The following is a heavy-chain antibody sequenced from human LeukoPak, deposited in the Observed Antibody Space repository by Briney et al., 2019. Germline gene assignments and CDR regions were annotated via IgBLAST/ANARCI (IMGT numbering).Heavy chain of an antibody. D-gene: IGHD3-10*01. CDR2: INAGNGNT. J-gene: IGHJ4*02. CDR3: ARDLVSYGPGFH. Sequence: GASVKVSCKASGYTFTSYAMHWVRQAPGQRLEWMGWINAGNGNTKYSQKFQGRVTITRDTSASTAYMELSSLRSEDTAVYYCARDLVSYGPGFHWGQGTLVTVSS. V-gene: IGHV1-3*01. CDR1: GYTFTSYA.